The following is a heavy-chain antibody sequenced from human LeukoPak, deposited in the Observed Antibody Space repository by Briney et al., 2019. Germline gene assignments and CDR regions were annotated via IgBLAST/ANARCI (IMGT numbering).Heavy chain of an antibody. D-gene: IGHD6-6*01. CDR1: AFTFSNHW. Sequence: GGSLRLSCAASAFTFSNHWMTWVRQAPGKGLEWLANINQDGSEKAYVDSVKGRFTISRDNAKNSLYLQMNSLRAEDTAVYYCAKGIAARHQTLDYWGQGTLVTVSS. V-gene: IGHV3-7*01. J-gene: IGHJ4*02. CDR2: INQDGSEK. CDR3: AKGIAARHQTLDY.